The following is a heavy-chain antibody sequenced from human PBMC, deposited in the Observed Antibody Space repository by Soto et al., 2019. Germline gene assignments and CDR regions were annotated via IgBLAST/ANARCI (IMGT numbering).Heavy chain of an antibody. V-gene: IGHV4-59*01. Sequence: PSETLSLTCTVSGGSISSYYWSWIRQPPGKGLKWIGYIYYSGSTNYNPSLKSRVTISVDASKNQFSLKLSSVTAADTAVYYCASLDILTPSYYFDYWGQGTLVTVSS. D-gene: IGHD3-9*01. J-gene: IGHJ4*02. CDR3: ASLDILTPSYYFDY. CDR2: IYYSGST. CDR1: GGSISSYY.